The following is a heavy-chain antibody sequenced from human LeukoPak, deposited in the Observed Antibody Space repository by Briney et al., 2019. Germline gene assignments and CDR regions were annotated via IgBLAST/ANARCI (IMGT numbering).Heavy chain of an antibody. CDR3: ARDVVGATYFD. J-gene: IGHJ4*02. D-gene: IGHD1-26*01. CDR2: IYSGGST. Sequence: GGSLRLSCAASGFTVSSNYMTWIRQAPGKGLEWVSIIYSGGSTSYADSVKGRFTISRDNSKNTLYLQMNSLRAEDTAVYYCARDVVGATYFDWGQGTLVTVSS. V-gene: IGHV3-53*01. CDR1: GFTVSSNY.